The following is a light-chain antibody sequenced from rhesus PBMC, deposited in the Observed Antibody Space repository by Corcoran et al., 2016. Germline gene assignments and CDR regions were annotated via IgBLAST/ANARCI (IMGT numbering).Light chain of an antibody. J-gene: IGKJ2*01. V-gene: IGKV1-36*02. Sequence: DIQMTQSPSSLSVSVGDRVTITCRASQGISDYLSWYQQKSGKALKRLIYAASSLESGVPSRFSGNGSGTEFTLTISSLQAEDFAAYYCLQGYSTPYSFGQGTKVEIK. CDR1: QGISDY. CDR3: LQGYSTPYS. CDR2: AAS.